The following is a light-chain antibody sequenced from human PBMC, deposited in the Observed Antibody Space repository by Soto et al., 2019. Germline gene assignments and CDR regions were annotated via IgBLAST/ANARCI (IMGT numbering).Light chain of an antibody. Sequence: QSVLTHPASVSGSPGQSITISCTGTSSDVGGYNHVSWYQQHPGKAPKLIIYEVRNRPSGVSNRLSGSKSGNTASLTISGLQADDEDDYYCCSYTSSSIRVFGGGTKVTVL. CDR1: SSDVGGYNH. CDR3: CSYTSSSIRV. CDR2: EVR. V-gene: IGLV2-14*01. J-gene: IGLJ3*02.